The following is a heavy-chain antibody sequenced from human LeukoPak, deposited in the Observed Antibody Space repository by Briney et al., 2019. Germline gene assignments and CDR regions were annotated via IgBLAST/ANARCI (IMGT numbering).Heavy chain of an antibody. CDR3: ASSGSPNIDYDFWSGYSYYFDY. D-gene: IGHD3-3*01. V-gene: IGHV1-69*13. CDR2: IIPIFGTA. Sequence: ASVKVSCKASGYIFINYGISWVRQAPGQGLEWMGGIIPIFGTANYAQKFQGRVTITADESTSTAYMELSSLRSEDTAVYYCASSGSPNIDYDFWSGYSYYFDYWGQGTLVTVSS. CDR1: GYIFINYG. J-gene: IGHJ4*02.